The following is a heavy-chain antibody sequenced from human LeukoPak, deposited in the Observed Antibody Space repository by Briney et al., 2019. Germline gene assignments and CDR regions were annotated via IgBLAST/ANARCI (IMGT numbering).Heavy chain of an antibody. Sequence: SETLSLTCTVSGGSISSSSYYWGWIRQPPGKGLEWIGSIYYSGSTYYNPSLKSRVTISVDTYKNQFSLKLSSVTAADTAVYYCAVDCTNGVCYTDYWGQGTLVTVSS. CDR3: AVDCTNGVCYTDY. CDR1: GGSISSSSYY. J-gene: IGHJ4*02. V-gene: IGHV4-39*01. CDR2: IYYSGST. D-gene: IGHD2-8*01.